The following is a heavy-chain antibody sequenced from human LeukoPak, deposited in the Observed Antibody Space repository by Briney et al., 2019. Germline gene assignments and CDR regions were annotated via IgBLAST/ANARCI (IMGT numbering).Heavy chain of an antibody. Sequence: PGGSLRLSCAASGFTFSGSAMHWVRQASGKGLEWVGRIRSKANSYATAYAASVKGRFTISRDNSKNTLYLQMNSLRAEDTAVYYCAKDQSSSGWYFGYWGQGTLVTVSS. D-gene: IGHD6-19*01. CDR2: IRSKANSYAT. CDR1: GFTFSGSA. J-gene: IGHJ4*02. CDR3: AKDQSSSGWYFGY. V-gene: IGHV3-73*01.